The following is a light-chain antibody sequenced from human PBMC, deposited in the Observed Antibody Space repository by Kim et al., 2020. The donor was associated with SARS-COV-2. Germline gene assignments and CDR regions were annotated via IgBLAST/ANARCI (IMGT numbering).Light chain of an antibody. CDR1: QGIGRY. Sequence: STSVGDRPTLTCRAGQGIGRYLAWYQQKPGEAPKVLIHTASTLQTGVPSRFSGSGSGTDFALTISSLQPEDSATYFCQQLNTYPYTFGQGTKLEI. CDR3: QQLNTYPYT. V-gene: IGKV1-9*01. J-gene: IGKJ2*01. CDR2: TAS.